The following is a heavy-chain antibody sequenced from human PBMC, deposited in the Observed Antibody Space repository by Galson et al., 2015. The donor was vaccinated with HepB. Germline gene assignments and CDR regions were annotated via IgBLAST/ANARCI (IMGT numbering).Heavy chain of an antibody. CDR3: TTESGSYCAFDI. J-gene: IGHJ3*02. Sequence: SLRLSCAASGFTFSNAWMNWVRQAPGKGLEWVGRIKSKSDGGTTDYAAPVKGRFSISRDDSRNTLYLQMNNLRTEDTALYYCTTESGSYCAFDIWGQGTMVTVSS. D-gene: IGHD1-26*01. V-gene: IGHV3-15*07. CDR2: IKSKSDGGTT. CDR1: GFTFSNAW.